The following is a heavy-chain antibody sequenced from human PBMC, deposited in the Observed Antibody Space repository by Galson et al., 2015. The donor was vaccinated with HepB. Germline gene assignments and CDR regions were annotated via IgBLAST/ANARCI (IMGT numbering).Heavy chain of an antibody. CDR2: INPKNGGT. V-gene: IGHV1-2*02. CDR3: ARDHGPDGHNRYYYDYMDV. CDR1: GYTFSDYY. Sequence: SVKVSCKASGYTFSDYYIHWVRQAPGQGLQWMGWINPKNGGTNYAQKFQGRVTMTGDTSITTAYMELSSLKSDDTAVYHCARDHGPDGHNRYYYDYMDVGGKGTTVTV. J-gene: IGHJ6*03. D-gene: IGHD5-24*01.